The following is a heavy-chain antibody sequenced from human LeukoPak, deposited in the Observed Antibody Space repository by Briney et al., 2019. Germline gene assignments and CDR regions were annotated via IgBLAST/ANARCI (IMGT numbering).Heavy chain of an antibody. CDR1: GFTFSSYS. Sequence: GGSLRLSCAASGFTFSSYSMTWVRQAPGKGLEWVSSISSSSSYIYYADSVKGRFTISRDNAKNSLYLQMNSLRAEDTAVHYCARERHDAFDIWGQGTMVTVSS. CDR2: ISSSSSYI. V-gene: IGHV3-21*01. J-gene: IGHJ3*02. CDR3: ARERHDAFDI.